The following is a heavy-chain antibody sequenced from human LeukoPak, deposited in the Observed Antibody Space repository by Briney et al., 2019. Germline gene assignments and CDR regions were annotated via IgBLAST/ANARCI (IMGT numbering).Heavy chain of an antibody. D-gene: IGHD2-15*01. CDR2: IIPIFGTA. J-gene: IGHJ6*03. V-gene: IGHV1-69*13. CDR1: GYTFTGYY. Sequence: ASVKVSCKASGYTFTGYYMHWVRQAPGQGLEWMGGIIPIFGTANYAQKFQGRVTITADESTSTAYMELSSLRSEDTAVYYCARAPWAYCSGGSCYSGYYYYMDVWGKGTTVTISS. CDR3: ARAPWAYCSGGSCYSGYYYYMDV.